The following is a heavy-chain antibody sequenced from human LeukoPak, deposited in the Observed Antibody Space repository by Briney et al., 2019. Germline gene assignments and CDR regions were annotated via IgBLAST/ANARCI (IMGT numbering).Heavy chain of an antibody. Sequence: GGSLRLSCAASGFTFSDYYMTWIRQAPGKGLEWVSYISNSGRTIYYADSVKGRFTISRDNAKSSPFLQITSLTVEDLAVYYCARIIAVAPYYYYYMDVWGRGTTVTVSS. D-gene: IGHD6-19*01. CDR2: ISNSGRTI. J-gene: IGHJ6*03. V-gene: IGHV3-11*04. CDR3: ARIIAVAPYYYYYMDV. CDR1: GFTFSDYY.